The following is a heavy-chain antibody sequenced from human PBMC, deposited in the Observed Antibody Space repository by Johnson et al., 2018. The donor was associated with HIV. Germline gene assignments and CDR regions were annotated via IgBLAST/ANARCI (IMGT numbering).Heavy chain of an antibody. V-gene: IGHV3-74*03. J-gene: IGHJ3*01. CDR1: GFIFRNYW. D-gene: IGHD6-19*01. Sequence: VQLVESGGGLVQPGGSLRLSCAASGFIFRNYWMYWVRQAPGKGLVWVARIYRDGSDPAYADSVKGRFTISRDTAKKTLYLQRSSLRAEDTAIYYCARKQWLEIPSDALDVWGQGTMVTVSS. CDR3: ARKQWLEIPSDALDV. CDR2: IYRDGSDP.